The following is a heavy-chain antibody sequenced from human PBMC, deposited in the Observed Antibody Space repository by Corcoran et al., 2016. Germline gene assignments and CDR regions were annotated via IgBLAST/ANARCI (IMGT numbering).Heavy chain of an antibody. D-gene: IGHD7-27*01. J-gene: IGHJ6*02. CDR3: AAVPGVYGMDV. Sequence: HMQLVQSGPEVKKPGTSVKVSCKASGFTFTRSAVQWVRQARGHRLEWRGWIVIGSGNTNYAQKFQERVTITRDMSTSTAYMKLSSLRSEDTAVYYCAAVPGVYGMDVWGQGTTVTVSS. CDR2: IVIGSGNT. V-gene: IGHV1-58*01. CDR1: GFTFTRSA.